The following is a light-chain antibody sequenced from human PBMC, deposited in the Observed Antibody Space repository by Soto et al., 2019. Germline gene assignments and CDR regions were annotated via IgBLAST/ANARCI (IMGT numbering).Light chain of an antibody. CDR1: QDISNY. J-gene: IGKJ5*01. Sequence: DVQMTQSPSSLSACVGDTITITCQATQDISNYLNWYQQKPGEAPKLLIYDASKLETGVPSRFSGSGSGTDFTFTISSLQPEDFATYHCQQYDHLPITFGQGTRLEIK. CDR3: QQYDHLPIT. V-gene: IGKV1-33*01. CDR2: DAS.